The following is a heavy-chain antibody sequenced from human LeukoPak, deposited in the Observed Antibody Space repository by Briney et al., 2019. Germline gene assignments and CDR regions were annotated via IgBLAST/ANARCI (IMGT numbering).Heavy chain of an antibody. CDR2: IYHSGST. Sequence: SETLSLTCTVLGYSTSGGYYWGWIRQPPGKGLEWIGSIYHSGSTYYNPSLKSRVTISVDTSKNQFSLKLSSVTAADTAVYYCARSGRLTTVTTQYFDLWGRGTLVTVSS. CDR1: GYSTSGGYY. J-gene: IGHJ2*01. CDR3: ARSGRLTTVTTQYFDL. D-gene: IGHD4-17*01. V-gene: IGHV4-38-2*02.